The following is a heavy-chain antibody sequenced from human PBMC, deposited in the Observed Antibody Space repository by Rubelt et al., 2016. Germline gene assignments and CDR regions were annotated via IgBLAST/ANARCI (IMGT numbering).Heavy chain of an antibody. CDR2: ISPNCGGT. CDR3: ARDRDGYGRDY. CDR1: GYTFTGYS. Sequence: QVQLVQSGAEVKKPGASVKVSCKASGYTFTGYSMHWVRQAPGQGLEWMGLISPNCGGTNYAQNFLGRVTMTRDTSITTAYMELSSLRSDDTAVYYCARDRDGYGRDYWGQGALVTVSS. J-gene: IGHJ4*02. V-gene: IGHV1-2*06. D-gene: IGHD5-24*01.